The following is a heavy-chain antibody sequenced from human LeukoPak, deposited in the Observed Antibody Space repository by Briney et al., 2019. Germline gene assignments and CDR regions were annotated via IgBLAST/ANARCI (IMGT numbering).Heavy chain of an antibody. J-gene: IGHJ4*02. D-gene: IGHD2-21*01. Sequence: PGGSLRLSCAASGFTFSTYAMNWVRQAPGKGLEWVSGISSGGGRTIYADSVKGRFTIPRDNSKNTVYLQMISLRAEDTAVYLCAKEAGDCWSYFDYWGQGALVTVSS. V-gene: IGHV3-23*01. CDR1: GFTFSTYA. CDR2: ISSGGGRT. CDR3: AKEAGDCWSYFDY.